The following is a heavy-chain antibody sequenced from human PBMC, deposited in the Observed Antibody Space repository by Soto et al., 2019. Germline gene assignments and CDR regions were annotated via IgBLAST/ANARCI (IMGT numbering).Heavy chain of an antibody. CDR3: ARVLVGGHDYYYYGMGV. V-gene: IGHV5-10-1*01. Sequence: GESLKISCKGSGYSFTSYWISWVRQMPGKGLEWMGRIDPSDSYTNYSPSFQGHVTISADKAISTAYLQWSSLKASDTAMYYCARVLVGGHDYYYYGMGVWGQGNTVTVSS. CDR1: GYSFTSYW. D-gene: IGHD1-26*01. J-gene: IGHJ6*02. CDR2: IDPSDSYT.